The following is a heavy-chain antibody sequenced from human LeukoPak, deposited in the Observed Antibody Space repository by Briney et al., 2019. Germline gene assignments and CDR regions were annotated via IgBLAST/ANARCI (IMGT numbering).Heavy chain of an antibody. V-gene: IGHV4-59*07. Sequence: PSDTLSLTCTVSGGSISRNYWSWLRQSPGEGREWLAYMFYTGTTNYNPSLKSRLTTSIDTSKSQFSLKLSSVTAADTAVYYCARNNNFVGATNNDAFDIWGQGTMVTVSP. CDR2: MFYTGTT. CDR1: GGSISRNY. D-gene: IGHD1-26*01. J-gene: IGHJ3*02. CDR3: ARNNNFVGATNNDAFDI.